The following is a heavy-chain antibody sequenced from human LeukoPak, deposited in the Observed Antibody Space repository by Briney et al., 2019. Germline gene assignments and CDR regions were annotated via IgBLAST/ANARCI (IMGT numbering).Heavy chain of an antibody. J-gene: IGHJ6*02. CDR1: GDTINNNLYY. Sequence: SETLSLTCSVSGDTINNNLYYWDWIRQPPGKGLEWIGTIYISGSTYYNPSLKSRVTISVDTSKSQLSLRLSSVTAADTAVYYCARRPLDISMAITYDIDVWGQGTTVTVSS. CDR2: IYISGST. V-gene: IGHV4-39*01. D-gene: IGHD3-22*01. CDR3: ARRPLDISMAITYDIDV.